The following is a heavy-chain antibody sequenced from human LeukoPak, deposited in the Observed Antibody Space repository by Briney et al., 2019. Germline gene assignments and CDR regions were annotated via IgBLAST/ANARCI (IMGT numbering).Heavy chain of an antibody. D-gene: IGHD5-24*01. CDR2: INHSGST. J-gene: IGHJ4*02. Sequence: SETLSLTCAVYGGSFSGCYWSWIRQPPGKGLEWIGEINHSGSTNYNPSLKSRVTISVDTSKNQFSLKLSSVTAADTAVYYCARDGDGYNFWGQGTLVTVSS. CDR1: GGSFSGCY. CDR3: ARDGDGYNF. V-gene: IGHV4-34*01.